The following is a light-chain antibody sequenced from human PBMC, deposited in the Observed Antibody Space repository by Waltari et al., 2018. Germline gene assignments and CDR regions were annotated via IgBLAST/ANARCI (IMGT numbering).Light chain of an antibody. Sequence: QSALTQPPSVSKSLGQSVTISCTGTSSDIGGYNGVSWYQQHSVTAPRLLIYEVSKPPSRVSYRFSGSKSGNTASLTISGLQAEDEADYYCGSYRSGSTFIFGAGTRLTVL. J-gene: IGLJ1*01. CDR1: SSDIGGYNG. CDR2: EVS. V-gene: IGLV2-18*02. CDR3: GSYRSGSTFI.